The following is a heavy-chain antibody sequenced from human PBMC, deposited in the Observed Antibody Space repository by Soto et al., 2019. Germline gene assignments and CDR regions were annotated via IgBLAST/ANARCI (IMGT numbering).Heavy chain of an antibody. CDR2: RNNRDDT. J-gene: IGHJ5*01. Sequence: SETLSLTCTVSGASISNNGYSWSWIRQHPVKGLEWVGSRNNRDDTYYNPSLKSRVTISLDTSKNRFTLRLISVTAADTALYFCARGGSGWKALNWFESWGQGTLVTVSS. V-gene: IGHV4-31*03. D-gene: IGHD6-19*01. CDR1: GASISNNGYS. CDR3: ARGGSGWKALNWFES.